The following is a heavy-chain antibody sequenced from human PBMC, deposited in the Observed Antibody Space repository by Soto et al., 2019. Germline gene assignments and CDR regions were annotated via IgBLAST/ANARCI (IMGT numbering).Heavy chain of an antibody. CDR1: GGTFSSYA. CDR2: IIPIFGTA. CDR3: ARSSGSYYDVFDY. V-gene: IGHV1-69*13. Sequence: SVRVSCKASGGTFSSYAISWVRQAPGQGLEWMGGIIPIFGTANYAQKFQGRVTITADESTSTAYMELSSLRSEDTAVYYCARSSGSYYDVFDYWGQGTLVTVSS. J-gene: IGHJ4*02. D-gene: IGHD1-26*01.